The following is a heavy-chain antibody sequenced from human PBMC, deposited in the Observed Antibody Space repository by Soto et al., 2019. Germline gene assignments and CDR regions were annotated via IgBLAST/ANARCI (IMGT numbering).Heavy chain of an antibody. CDR3: ARTYVPGIAGFDP. CDR2: MSGDGKTI. V-gene: IGHV3-74*01. D-gene: IGHD1-1*01. Sequence: GXLILSSAGSGFTFSNYFMQWVRQVPGEGLVWVSRMSGDGKTISYADSVKGRFTISRDNAKNTLYLQMNSLRVEDTAVYYCARTYVPGIAGFDPWGQGTLVTVSS. CDR1: GFTFSNYF. J-gene: IGHJ5*02.